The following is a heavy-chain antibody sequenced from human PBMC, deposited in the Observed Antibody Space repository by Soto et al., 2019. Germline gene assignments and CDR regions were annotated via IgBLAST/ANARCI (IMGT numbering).Heavy chain of an antibody. D-gene: IGHD1-1*01. CDR2: AHYSGST. J-gene: IGHJ4*02. V-gene: IGHV4-59*01. CDR1: GGSIRSYY. CDR3: AALLTSGATDDY. Sequence: QVQLQESGPGLVKPSETLSLTCTVSGGSIRSYYWSWIRLPPGKGLEYIGYAHYSGSTNYNPSLKRRATVSVDTSKNQFSLTMSSVTAADTAVYYCAALLTSGATDDYWGQGTLVTVSS.